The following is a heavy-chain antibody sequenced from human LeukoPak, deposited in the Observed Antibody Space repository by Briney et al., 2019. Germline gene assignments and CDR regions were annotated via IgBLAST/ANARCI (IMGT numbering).Heavy chain of an antibody. D-gene: IGHD2-2*01. J-gene: IGHJ4*02. CDR1: GFTFSSYS. V-gene: IGHV3-21*01. CDR2: ISSSSSYI. Sequence: AGGSLRLSCAASGFTFSSYSMNWVRQAPGKGLEWVSSISSSSSYIYYADSVKGRFTISRDNAKNSLYLQMNSLRAEDTAEYYCARGKITMPDYWGQGTLVTVSS. CDR3: ARGKITMPDY.